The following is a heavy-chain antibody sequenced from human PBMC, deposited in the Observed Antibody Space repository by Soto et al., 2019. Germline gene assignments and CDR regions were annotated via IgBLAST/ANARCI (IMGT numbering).Heavy chain of an antibody. CDR3: AKDLGWCGGDCYSENYYGMDV. CDR1: GFTFSSYG. V-gene: IGHV3-30*18. D-gene: IGHD2-21*02. J-gene: IGHJ6*02. CDR2: ISYDGSNK. Sequence: QVQLVESGGGVVQPGRSLRLSCAASGFTFSSYGMHWVRQAPGKGLEWVAVISYDGSNKYYADSVKGRFTISRDNSKNTLYLQMNSLRAEDTAVYYCAKDLGWCGGDCYSENYYGMDVWGQGTTVTVSS.